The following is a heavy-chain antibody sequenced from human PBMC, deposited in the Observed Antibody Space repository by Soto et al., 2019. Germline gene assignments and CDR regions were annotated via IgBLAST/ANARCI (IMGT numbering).Heavy chain of an antibody. CDR1: GFTFDDYA. J-gene: IGHJ4*02. CDR3: AKDIVRVDTAMIFDY. V-gene: IGHV3-9*01. D-gene: IGHD5-18*01. Sequence: ESGGGLVQPGRSLRLSCAASGFTFDDYAMHWVRQAPGKGLEWVSGISWNSGSIGYADSVKGRFTISRDNAKNSLYLQMNSLRAEDTALYYCAKDIVRVDTAMIFDYWGQGTLVTVSS. CDR2: ISWNSGSI.